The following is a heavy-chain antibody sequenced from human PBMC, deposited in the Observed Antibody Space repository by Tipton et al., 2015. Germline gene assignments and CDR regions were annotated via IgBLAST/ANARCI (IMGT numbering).Heavy chain of an antibody. J-gene: IGHJ4*02. Sequence: QVQLVQSGAEVKKPGASVKVSCKTSGYTFTGYYIHWVRQAPGQGLEWMGWINPNTGGTHSTQRFQGRVSMTRETSISTAYMELRGLTSDDTALYFCARDKFFGTSGKETFDYWGQGSLVTVSS. CDR2: INPNTGGT. CDR3: ARDKFFGTSGKETFDY. CDR1: GYTFTGYY. V-gene: IGHV1-2*02. D-gene: IGHD1-14*01.